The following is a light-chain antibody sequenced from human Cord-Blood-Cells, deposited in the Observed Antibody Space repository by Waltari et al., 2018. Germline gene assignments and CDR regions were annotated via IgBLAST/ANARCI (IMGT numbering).Light chain of an antibody. Sequence: DIQMTQSPSTLSASVGDRVTITCRASQSISSWLAWYQQKPGKAPKLLIYDASSLESGVQSRFSGSGSGTEFTLTISSLQPDDFATYYCQQYNSYSLTFGPGTKVDIK. CDR1: QSISSW. J-gene: IGKJ3*01. V-gene: IGKV1-5*01. CDR3: QQYNSYSLT. CDR2: DAS.